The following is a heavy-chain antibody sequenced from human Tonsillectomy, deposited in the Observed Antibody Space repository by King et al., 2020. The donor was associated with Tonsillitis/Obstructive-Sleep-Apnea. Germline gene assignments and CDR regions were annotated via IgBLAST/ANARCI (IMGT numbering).Heavy chain of an antibody. V-gene: IGHV4-39*01. CDR1: GGSISSSSYY. CDR3: ASLGELEWLLLDY. Sequence: QLQESGPGLVKPSETLSLTCTVSGGSISSSSYYWGWIRQPPGKGLEWIRSIYYSGSTYYNPSLKSRVTISVDTSKNQFSLKLSSVTAADTAVYYCASLGELEWLLLDYWGQGTLVTVSS. J-gene: IGHJ4*02. CDR2: IYYSGST. D-gene: IGHD3-3*01.